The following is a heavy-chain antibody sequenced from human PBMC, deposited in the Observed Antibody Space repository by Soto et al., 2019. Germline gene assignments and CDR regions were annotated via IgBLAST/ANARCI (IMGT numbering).Heavy chain of an antibody. CDR2: IYHSGST. CDR3: ARYDILTGYLFGLDY. V-gene: IGHV4-39*07. CDR1: GGSINSSSYF. J-gene: IGHJ4*02. D-gene: IGHD3-9*01. Sequence: PSETLSLTCSVSGGSINSSSYFWGWVRQPPGKGLEWIGSIYHSGSTYYNPSLKSRVTISVDTSKNQFSLKLSSVTAADTAVYYCARYDILTGYLFGLDYWGQGTLVTVSS.